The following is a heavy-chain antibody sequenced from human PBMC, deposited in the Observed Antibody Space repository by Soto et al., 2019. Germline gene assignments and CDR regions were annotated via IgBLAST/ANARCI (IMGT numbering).Heavy chain of an antibody. J-gene: IGHJ6*02. CDR1: GFSLTTGKMG. V-gene: IGHV2-26*01. D-gene: IGHD5-18*01. CDR2: IFSDNER. CDR3: ARDTPYYYGMDV. Sequence: SCPTLVNPTETLTLTCTVSGFSLTTGKMGVSWIRQPPGKALEWLAHIFSDNERSYSTSLQGRLTISKDTSGSQVVLSMTNVDPVDTAVYYCARDTPYYYGMDVWGQGTTVTVS.